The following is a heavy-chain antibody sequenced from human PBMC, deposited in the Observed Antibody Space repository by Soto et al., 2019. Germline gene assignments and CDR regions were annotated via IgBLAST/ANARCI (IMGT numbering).Heavy chain of an antibody. V-gene: IGHV3-23*01. CDR1: GFTFSDYG. Sequence: PVGSLRLSCAASGFTFSDYGMSWVRQAPGKGLEWVSAITGSGTTFYADSVKGRFTISRDNSKNTLYLQINSLRAEDTAVYYCAKDYIRWAQPWGQGNLVTV. CDR2: ITGSGTT. D-gene: IGHD1-20*01. CDR3: AKDYIRWAQP. J-gene: IGHJ5*02.